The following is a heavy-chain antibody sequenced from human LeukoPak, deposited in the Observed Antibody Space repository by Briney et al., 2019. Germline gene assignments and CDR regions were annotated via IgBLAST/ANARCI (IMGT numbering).Heavy chain of an antibody. D-gene: IGHD3-10*01. CDR3: ARTVGDRITMVRGEQGENWFDP. Sequence: SETLSLPCTVSGGSISSSSYSWGWIRQPPGKGLEWIGSIYYSGSTYYNPSLKSRVTISVDTSKNQFSLKLSSVTAADTAVYYCARTVGDRITMVRGEQGENWFDPWGQGTLVTVSS. CDR1: GGSISSSSYS. CDR2: IYYSGST. J-gene: IGHJ5*02. V-gene: IGHV4-39*01.